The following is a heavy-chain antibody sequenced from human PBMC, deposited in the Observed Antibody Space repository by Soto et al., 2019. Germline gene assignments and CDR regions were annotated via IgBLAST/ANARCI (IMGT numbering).Heavy chain of an antibody. CDR1: GYTFTSYD. Sequence: ASVKVSCKPSGYTFTSYDINWVRQATGQGLEWMGWMNPNSGNTGYAQKFQGRVTMTRNTSISTAYMELSSLSSEDTAVYYCARGTGDYDFWCGYYSWAVGGAYYCMDFWGQGTMVTVSS. D-gene: IGHD3-3*01. J-gene: IGHJ6*02. V-gene: IGHV1-8*01. CDR2: MNPNSGNT. CDR3: ARGTGDYDFWCGYYSWAVGGAYYCMDF.